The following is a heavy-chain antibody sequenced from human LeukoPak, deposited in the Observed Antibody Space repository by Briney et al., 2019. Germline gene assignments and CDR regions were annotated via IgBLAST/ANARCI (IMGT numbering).Heavy chain of an antibody. J-gene: IGHJ5*02. V-gene: IGHV1-46*01. CDR3: ARDYYDSSGYYHPFDP. D-gene: IGHD3-22*01. CDR1: GYTVTSYY. CDR2: LNPSGGSS. Sequence: ASVKVSCKASGYTVTSYYMHWVRQAPGQGLEWMGILNPSGGSSSYAQKFQGRATLTRDTSISTAYMELSRLRSDDTAVYYCARDYYDSSGYYHPFDPWGQGTLVTVSS.